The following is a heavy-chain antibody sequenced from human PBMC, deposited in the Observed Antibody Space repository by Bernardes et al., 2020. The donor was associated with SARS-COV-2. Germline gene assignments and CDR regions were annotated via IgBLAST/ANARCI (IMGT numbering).Heavy chain of an antibody. J-gene: IGHJ5*02. V-gene: IGHV1-24*01. CDR1: GYTLTALS. CDR3: ATAPPVLPPHWFDP. Sequence: ASVKVSCKVSGYTLTALSMHWVRQAPGQGLEWMGGFDPEDGETIYAQKFQGRVTMTEDTSTDTAYMELSSLRSEDTAVYYCATAPPVLPPHWFDPWGQGTLVTVSS. D-gene: IGHD1-1*01. CDR2: FDPEDGET.